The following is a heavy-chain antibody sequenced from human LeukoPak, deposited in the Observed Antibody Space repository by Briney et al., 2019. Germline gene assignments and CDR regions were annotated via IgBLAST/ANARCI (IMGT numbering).Heavy chain of an antibody. Sequence: ASVKVSCKASGYTFTSYYMHWVRQAPGQGLEWMGIINPSGGSTSYAQKFQGRVTMTRDMSTSTVYMELSSLRSEDTAVYYCARGAFGTGTTFYFDYWGQGTLVTVSS. CDR2: INPSGGST. D-gene: IGHD1-7*01. J-gene: IGHJ4*02. V-gene: IGHV1-46*01. CDR3: ARGAFGTGTTFYFDY. CDR1: GYTFTSYY.